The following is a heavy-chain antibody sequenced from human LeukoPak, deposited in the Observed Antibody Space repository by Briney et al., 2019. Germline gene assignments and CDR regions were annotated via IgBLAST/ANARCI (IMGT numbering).Heavy chain of an antibody. Sequence: SVKVSCKASGGTFSSYAISWVRQAPGQGLEWMGGIIPIFGTANYAQKFQGRVTITTDESTSTAYMELSSLRSGDTAVYYCARAVLKIAAAAHNWFDPWGQGTLVTVSS. J-gene: IGHJ5*02. V-gene: IGHV1-69*05. CDR3: ARAVLKIAAAAHNWFDP. CDR2: IIPIFGTA. CDR1: GGTFSSYA. D-gene: IGHD6-13*01.